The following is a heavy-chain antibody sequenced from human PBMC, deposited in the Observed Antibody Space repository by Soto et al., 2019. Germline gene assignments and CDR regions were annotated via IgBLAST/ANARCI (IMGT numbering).Heavy chain of an antibody. Sequence: PSETLSLTCTVSGVSISNSSYYWGWIRRPPGKGLEWIGTIYYSGITYYNPSLKSRVTISVDTSKNQFSLKLTSVTAADTAVYYCARHGSSWGPGTLVTVSS. CDR1: GVSISNSSYY. CDR2: IYYSGIT. J-gene: IGHJ4*02. V-gene: IGHV4-39*01. CDR3: ARHGSS.